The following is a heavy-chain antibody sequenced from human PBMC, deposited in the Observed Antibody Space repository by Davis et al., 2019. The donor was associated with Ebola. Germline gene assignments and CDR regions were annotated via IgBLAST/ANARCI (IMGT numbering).Heavy chain of an antibody. CDR2: LGTSAAT. Sequence: GSLSLTCAASGFTISTYGLHWVRQAPGKGLDWVLTLGTSAATYYADSVKGRFTISRDNSRNTLYLQMNGLRVEDTTIYYCAKVNHWATGWFDRWGQGTLVTVSS. V-gene: IGHV3-23*01. J-gene: IGHJ5*02. D-gene: IGHD1-14*01. CDR1: GFTISTYG. CDR3: AKVNHWATGWFDR.